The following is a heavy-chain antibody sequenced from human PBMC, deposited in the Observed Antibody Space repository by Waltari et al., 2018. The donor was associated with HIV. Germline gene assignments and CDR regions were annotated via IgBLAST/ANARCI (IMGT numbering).Heavy chain of an antibody. CDR1: GFTVSHNY. V-gene: IGHV3-66*02. Sequence: EVKVVESGGALVQPGGSLRLSCVGSGFTVSHNYRMWVSQSPGGGLEWVSIIYRDGRTDCIESWKGRFTISRYTSKNTVFLQMNSLRLEDTGIFYGARGASGRLQARGGYFGLDIWGRGTTVTVSS. CDR2: IYRDGRT. D-gene: IGHD2-15*01. CDR3: ARGASGRLQARGGYFGLDI. J-gene: IGHJ6*02.